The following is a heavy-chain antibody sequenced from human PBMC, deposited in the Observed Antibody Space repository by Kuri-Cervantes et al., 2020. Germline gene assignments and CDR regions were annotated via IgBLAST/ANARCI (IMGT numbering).Heavy chain of an antibody. CDR2: INPNSGGT. V-gene: IGHV1-2*02. CDR1: GYTFTGYY. J-gene: IGHJ4*02. Sequence: ASVKVSCKASGYTFTGYYMHWVRQAPGQGLEWMGWINPNSGGTNYAQKFQGRVTMTRDTSISTAYMEQSRLRSDDTAVYYCARGGRPWLRLFVDFDYWGQGTLVTVSS. CDR3: ARGGRPWLRLFVDFDY. D-gene: IGHD5-12*01.